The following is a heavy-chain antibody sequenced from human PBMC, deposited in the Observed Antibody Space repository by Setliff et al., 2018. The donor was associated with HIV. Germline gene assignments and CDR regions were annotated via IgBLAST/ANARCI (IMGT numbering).Heavy chain of an antibody. Sequence: AGESLKISCAASGFTFRSYWMYWVRQPPGKGLVWVSRINIDGGSTNYADSVKGRFTISRDNAKNTLYLQMNGLSAEDTAVYYCARDLSYDYDRSSDTFDYWGQGTLVTVSS. J-gene: IGHJ4*02. CDR3: ARDLSYDYDRSSDTFDY. V-gene: IGHV3-74*01. CDR2: INIDGGST. D-gene: IGHD3-22*01. CDR1: GFTFRSYW.